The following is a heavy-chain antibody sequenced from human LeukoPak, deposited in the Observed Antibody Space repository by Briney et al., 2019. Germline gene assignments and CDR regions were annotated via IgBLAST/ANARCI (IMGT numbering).Heavy chain of an antibody. V-gene: IGHV1-18*01. CDR2: ISTYNGNT. D-gene: IGHD6-6*01. CDR1: GYTFVIYG. J-gene: IGHJ3*02. CDR3: ARDQVPGSYSSSSKNAFDI. Sequence: ASVKVSCKASGYTFVIYGISWVRQAPGQGLELMGWISTYNGNTNYAQKLEGRVTMTTDTTTSTAYMELKTLRSDDTAIYYCARDQVPGSYSSSSKNAFDIWGQGTMVTVSA.